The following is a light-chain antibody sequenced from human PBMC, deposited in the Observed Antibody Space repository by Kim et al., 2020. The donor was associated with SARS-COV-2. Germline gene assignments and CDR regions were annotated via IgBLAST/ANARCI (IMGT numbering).Light chain of an antibody. CDR1: ALPNQY. CDR2: EDT. J-gene: IGLJ3*02. Sequence: SYELTQPPSVSVSPGQTARITCSGDALPNQYAYWFQQKPGQAPVLVIYEDTERPSGIPDRFSGSTSRTTVTLTISGVQAEDEADYYCQSSDRSDTFWVFG. CDR3: QSSDRSDTFWV. V-gene: IGLV3-25*03.